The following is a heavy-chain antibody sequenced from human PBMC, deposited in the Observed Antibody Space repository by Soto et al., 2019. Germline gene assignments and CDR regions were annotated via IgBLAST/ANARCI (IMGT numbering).Heavy chain of an antibody. D-gene: IGHD2-2*01. CDR2: IYHSGST. Sequence: SETLSLTCAVSGYSISRGYYWGWIRQPPGKGLEWIGSIYHSGSTYYNPSLKSRVIVSVDTSKNQFSLKLSSVTAADTAVYHCLIDAAAPVYFYALW. CDR3: LIDAAAPVYFYAL. CDR1: GYSISRGYY. J-gene: IGHJ2*01. V-gene: IGHV4-38-2*02.